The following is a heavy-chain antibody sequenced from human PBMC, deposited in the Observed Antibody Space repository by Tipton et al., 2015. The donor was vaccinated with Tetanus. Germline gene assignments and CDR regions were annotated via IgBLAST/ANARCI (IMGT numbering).Heavy chain of an antibody. V-gene: IGHV5-51*01. Sequence: VQLVQSGAEVKKSGESLKISCKASGYDVSNYWIGWVRQTPEKGLEWMAIIYPGDSDIKYSPSFQGQVTISADKSISTAYLQWSSLKASDTAIYFCARLPKHYSASGSTWGQGTLVTVSS. CDR1: GYDVSNYW. CDR2: IYPGDSDI. D-gene: IGHD3-10*01. J-gene: IGHJ4*02. CDR3: ARLPKHYSASGST.